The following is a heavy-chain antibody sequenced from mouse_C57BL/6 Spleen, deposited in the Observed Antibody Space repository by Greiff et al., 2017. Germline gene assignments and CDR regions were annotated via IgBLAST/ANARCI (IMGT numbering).Heavy chain of an antibody. CDR1: GYTFTSYW. CDR3: ARGYYGNYEDAMDY. Sequence: QVQLQQPGAELVRPGSSVKLSCKASGYTFTSYWMDWVQQRPGQGLEWIGNIYPSDSETHYNQKFKDKATLTVDKSSSTAYMQLSSLTSEDSAVYYCARGYYGNYEDAMDYWGQGTSVTVSS. J-gene: IGHJ4*01. V-gene: IGHV1-61*01. CDR2: IYPSDSET. D-gene: IGHD2-1*01.